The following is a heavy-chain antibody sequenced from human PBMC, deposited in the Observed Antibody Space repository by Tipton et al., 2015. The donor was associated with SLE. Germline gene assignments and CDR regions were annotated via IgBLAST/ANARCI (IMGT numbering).Heavy chain of an antibody. CDR2: IYYSGTV. CDR1: GGSIINRSYY. D-gene: IGHD6-13*01. CDR3: ARSAGYGSSWAHFDY. V-gene: IGHV4-39*07. J-gene: IGHJ4*02. Sequence: TLSLTCSVSGGSIINRSYYWGWIRQPPGKGLEWIGSIYYSGTVYYNPSLKSRVTMSVDKSKNQFSLKLSSVTAADTAVYYCARSAGYGSSWAHFDYWGQGTLVTVSS.